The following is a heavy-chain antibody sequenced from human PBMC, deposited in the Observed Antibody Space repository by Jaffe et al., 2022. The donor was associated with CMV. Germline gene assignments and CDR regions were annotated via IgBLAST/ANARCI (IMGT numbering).Heavy chain of an antibody. V-gene: IGHV1-69*01. CDR3: ARERSWLQLQNYYYGMDV. J-gene: IGHJ6*02. D-gene: IGHD5-12*01. Sequence: QVQLVQSGAEVKKPGSSVKVSCKASGGTFSSYAISWVRQAPGQGLEWMGGIIPIFGTANYAQKFQGRVTITADESTSTAYMELSSLRSEDTAVYYCARERSWLQLQNYYYGMDVWGQGTTVTVSS. CDR1: GGTFSSYA. CDR2: IIPIFGTA.